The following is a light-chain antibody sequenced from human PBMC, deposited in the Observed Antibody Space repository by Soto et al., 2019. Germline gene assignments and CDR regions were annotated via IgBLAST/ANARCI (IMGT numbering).Light chain of an antibody. Sequence: QSVLTQPPSVSGAPGQRVTISCTGASSNVGPADAVHWYQQLPGTAPKLLIYTNNLRPSGVPDRFSGSKSGTSASLAISGLQSEDEADYYCAAWDDSLNGRVFGGGTKVTVL. CDR3: AAWDDSLNGRV. J-gene: IGLJ3*02. V-gene: IGLV1-44*01. CDR2: TNN. CDR1: SSNVGPADA.